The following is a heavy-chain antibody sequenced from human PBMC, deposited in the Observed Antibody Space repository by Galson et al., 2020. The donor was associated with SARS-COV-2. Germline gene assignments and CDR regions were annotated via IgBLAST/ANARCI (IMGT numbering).Heavy chain of an antibody. J-gene: IGHJ4*02. CDR3: ASERYYYDSSGSLDY. D-gene: IGHD3-22*01. V-gene: IGHV3-30-3*01. CDR1: GFTFSSYA. Sequence: GESLKISCAASGFTFSSYAMHWVRQAPGKGLEWVAVISYDGSNKYYVDSVKGRFTISRDNSKNTLYLQMNSLRAEDTAVYYCASERYYYDSSGSLDYWGQGTLVTVSS. CDR2: ISYDGSNK.